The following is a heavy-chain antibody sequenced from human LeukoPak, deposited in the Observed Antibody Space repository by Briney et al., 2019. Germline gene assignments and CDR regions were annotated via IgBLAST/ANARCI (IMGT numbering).Heavy chain of an antibody. V-gene: IGHV4-4*09. J-gene: IGHJ4*02. Sequence: PSETLSLTCTVSGVSISSYYWSWIRQPPGKGLEWIGYIYTSGSTNYNPSLKSRVTISVDTSKNQFSLKLSSVTAADTAVYYCASLTSTDYYGNFDYWGQGTLVPVSS. CDR2: IYTSGST. CDR3: ASLTSTDYYGNFDY. D-gene: IGHD3-10*01. CDR1: GVSISSYY.